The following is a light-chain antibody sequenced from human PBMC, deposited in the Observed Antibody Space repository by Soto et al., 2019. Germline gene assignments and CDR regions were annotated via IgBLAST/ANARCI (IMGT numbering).Light chain of an antibody. Sequence: DIQMTQSPSSLSASVGDRVTITCRASQYVSKYVNWCQQKPGKAPKLLISAASSLQSGVPSSFSGSGFGTDFTLTISSLQPEDFATYHCQQSYSAPVTFGQGTKVDIK. CDR2: AAS. J-gene: IGKJ1*01. CDR1: QYVSKY. CDR3: QQSYSAPVT. V-gene: IGKV1-39*01.